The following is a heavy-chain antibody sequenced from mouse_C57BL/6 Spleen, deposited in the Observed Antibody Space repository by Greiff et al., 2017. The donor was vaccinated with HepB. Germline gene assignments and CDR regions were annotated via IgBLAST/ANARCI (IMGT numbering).Heavy chain of an antibody. D-gene: IGHD2-3*01. CDR1: GYTFTDYN. Sequence: VHVKQSGPELVKPGASVKMSCKASGYTFTDYNMHWVKQSHGKSLEWIGYINPNNGGTSYNQKFKGKATLTVNKSSSTAYMELRSLTSEDSAVYYCARTFYDGYYRYFDVWGTGTTVTVSS. J-gene: IGHJ1*03. CDR2: INPNNGGT. CDR3: ARTFYDGYYRYFDV. V-gene: IGHV1-22*01.